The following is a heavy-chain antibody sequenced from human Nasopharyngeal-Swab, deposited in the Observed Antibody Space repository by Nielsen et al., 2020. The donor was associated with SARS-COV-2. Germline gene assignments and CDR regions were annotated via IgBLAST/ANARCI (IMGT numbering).Heavy chain of an antibody. J-gene: IGHJ4*02. CDR3: AADLARTTGTTN. CDR1: EFIFTSSD. D-gene: IGHD1-1*01. V-gene: IGHV1-58*01. Sequence: SVKVSCKASEFIFTSSDVQWVRQARGPRLEWIGWIVVGSGNTNYAQKFQERVTITRDMSTSTAYMELSSLRSEDTAVYYCAADLARTTGTTNWGQGTLVTVSS. CDR2: IVVGSGNT.